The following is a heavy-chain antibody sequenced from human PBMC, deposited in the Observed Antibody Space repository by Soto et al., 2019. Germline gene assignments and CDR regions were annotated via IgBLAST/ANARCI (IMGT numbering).Heavy chain of an antibody. J-gene: IGHJ4*02. Sequence: SETLSLTCTVSGGSVSSGSYYWSWIRQPPGKGLEWIGYIYYSGSTNYNPSLKSRVTISVDTSKNQFSLKLSSVTAADTAVYYCVADIVVVVAATEYYFDYWGQGTLVTVSS. V-gene: IGHV4-61*01. CDR1: GGSVSSGSYY. CDR3: VADIVVVVAATEYYFDY. CDR2: IYYSGST. D-gene: IGHD2-15*01.